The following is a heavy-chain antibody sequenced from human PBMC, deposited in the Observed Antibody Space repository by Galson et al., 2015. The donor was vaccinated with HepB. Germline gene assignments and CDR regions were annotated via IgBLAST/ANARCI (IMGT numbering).Heavy chain of an antibody. Sequence: LTCTVSGGSISSYYWSWIRQPAGKGLEWIGRIYTSGSTNYNPSLKSRVTMSVDTSKNQFSLQLSSVTAADTAVYYCARRRCGRTTLRCWFDPWGQGTLVTVSS. V-gene: IGHV4-4*07. J-gene: IGHJ5*02. CDR3: ARRRCGRTTLRCWFDP. CDR1: GGSISSYY. CDR2: IYTSGST. D-gene: IGHD4-11*01.